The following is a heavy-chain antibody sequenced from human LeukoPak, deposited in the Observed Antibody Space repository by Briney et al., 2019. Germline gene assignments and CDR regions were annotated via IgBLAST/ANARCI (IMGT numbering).Heavy chain of an antibody. CDR1: GFTVSSNY. CDR2: IYSGGST. J-gene: IGHJ4*02. CDR3: ARDLVEMATTSFDY. D-gene: IGHD5-24*01. Sequence: GGSLRLSCAASGFTVSSNYMSWVRQAPGKGLEWVSVIYSGGSTYYADSVKGRFTISRDNSKNTLYLQMNSLRAEDTAVYYCARDLVEMATTSFDYWGQGTLVTVSS. V-gene: IGHV3-53*01.